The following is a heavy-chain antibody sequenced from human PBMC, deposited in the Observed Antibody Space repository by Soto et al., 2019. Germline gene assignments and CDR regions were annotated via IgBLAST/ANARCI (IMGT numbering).Heavy chain of an antibody. D-gene: IGHD3-10*01. Sequence: EVPLVESGGGLIQPGGSLKLSCAASGFTVGNNYMSWVRQAPGKGLEWVSLIYSTGTTKYADSVKGRFTVSRDNAKNTLYLKMNSLRAEATAVYYCAKDGRGSGSHYNSFGYWGQGTLVTVSS. J-gene: IGHJ4*02. CDR2: IYSTGTT. CDR1: GFTVGNNY. V-gene: IGHV3-53*01. CDR3: AKDGRGSGSHYNSFGY.